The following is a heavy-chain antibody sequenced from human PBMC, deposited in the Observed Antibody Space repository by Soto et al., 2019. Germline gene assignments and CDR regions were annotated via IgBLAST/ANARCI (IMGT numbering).Heavy chain of an antibody. Sequence: GGSLRLSCAASGFTFSSYAMTWVRQAPGKGLEWVSSIHGSAGGAYYSDSVKGRFTVSRADSQKTLFLQMTSLRVDDTAIYYWAKDAVSANGEWDWFDPWGQGILVTVSS. CDR1: GFTFSSYA. CDR3: AKDAVSANGEWDWFDP. J-gene: IGHJ5*02. CDR2: IHGSAGGA. V-gene: IGHV3-23*01. D-gene: IGHD2-21*02.